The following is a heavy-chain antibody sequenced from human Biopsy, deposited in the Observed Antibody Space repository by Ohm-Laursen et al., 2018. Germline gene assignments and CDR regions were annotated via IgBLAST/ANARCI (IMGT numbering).Heavy chain of an antibody. Sequence: ASVKVSCKASGYTFIAYNIHWVRQAPGQGLEWTGWIIPESGGTDYAQKFRGRVSMTRDTSTCTVYMELKSLTSDDTAVYYCARDIMNPIGGLVARSDVFDVWGQGTMVTVSS. J-gene: IGHJ3*01. D-gene: IGHD3-16*02. CDR1: GYTFIAYN. CDR3: ARDIMNPIGGLVARSDVFDV. CDR2: IIPESGGT. V-gene: IGHV1-2*02.